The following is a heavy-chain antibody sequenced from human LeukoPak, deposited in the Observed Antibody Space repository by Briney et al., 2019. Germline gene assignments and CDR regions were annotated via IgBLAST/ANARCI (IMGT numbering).Heavy chain of an antibody. D-gene: IGHD1-26*01. CDR3: ARGEGLGTTNGGYYFAY. V-gene: IGHV3-7*01. CDR1: GFTFSNYW. J-gene: IGHJ4*02. CDR2: IMQDGSDK. Sequence: PGGSLRLSCATSGFTFSNYWMSWFRRAPGKGLEWVANIMQDGSDKYYVDSVKGRFTISRGNAKNSLYLQMNTLSAEDTAVYYCARGEGLGTTNGGYYFAYWGQGSLVIVSS.